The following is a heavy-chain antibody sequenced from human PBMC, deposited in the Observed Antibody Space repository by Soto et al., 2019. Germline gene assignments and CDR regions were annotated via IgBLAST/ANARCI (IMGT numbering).Heavy chain of an antibody. J-gene: IGHJ5*02. CDR3: ARVRYYDSSGYPYNWFDP. CDR1: GGTFSSYA. Sequence: SVKVSFKASGGTFSSYAISWVRQAPGQGLEWMGGIIPIFGTANYAQKFQGRVTITADESTSTAYMELSSLRSEDTAVYYCARVRYYDSSGYPYNWFDPWGQGTLVTVS. D-gene: IGHD3-22*01. CDR2: IIPIFGTA. V-gene: IGHV1-69*13.